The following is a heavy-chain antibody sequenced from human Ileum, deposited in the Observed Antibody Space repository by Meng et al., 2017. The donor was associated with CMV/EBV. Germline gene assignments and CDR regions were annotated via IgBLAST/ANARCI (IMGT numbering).Heavy chain of an antibody. CDR2: VNNRGRT. CDR1: GEPLNGFF. D-gene: IGHD5-24*01. V-gene: IGHV4-34*02. J-gene: IGHJ1*01. CDR3: ASGRLQFTPSALQH. Sequence: QVRLQQWGAGLLKPSEPLSLTCAVSGEPLNGFFCSWIRQPAGRGLEWIGEVNNRGRTNYNPSLKSRLTISIDTSKRQLSLMVTSVTAADSAIYYCASGRLQFTPSALQHWGPGTLVTVSS.